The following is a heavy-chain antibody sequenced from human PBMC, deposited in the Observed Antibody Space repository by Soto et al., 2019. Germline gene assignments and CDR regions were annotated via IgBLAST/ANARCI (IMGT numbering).Heavy chain of an antibody. CDR3: AGHFYDGSGFYYLGHAFDI. Sequence: PSETLSLTCTVSGGSISSRNYYWGWIRQPPWKGLEWIGSIYYRGSTYYNPSLKSRITISVDTSKNQFSLKLSSVTAADTAVYYCAGHFYDGSGFYYLGHAFDIWGQGXMVTV. CDR1: GGSISSRNYY. J-gene: IGHJ3*02. CDR2: IYYRGST. D-gene: IGHD3-22*01. V-gene: IGHV4-39*01.